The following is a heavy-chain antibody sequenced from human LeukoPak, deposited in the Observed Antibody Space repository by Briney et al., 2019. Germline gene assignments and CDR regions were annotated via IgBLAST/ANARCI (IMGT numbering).Heavy chain of an antibody. CDR3: ARGVEPLAANTLAY. CDR2: ISGSGGNT. Sequence: AGGSLILSCAASGFTFSNYAMNWVRQAPGKGLEWVSDISGSGGNTYYADSVQGRFTISRDNSKNTLYLEMNSLSPDDTAVYYCARGVEPLAANTLAYWGQGTLVTVSS. J-gene: IGHJ4*02. D-gene: IGHD1-14*01. CDR1: GFTFSNYA. V-gene: IGHV3-23*01.